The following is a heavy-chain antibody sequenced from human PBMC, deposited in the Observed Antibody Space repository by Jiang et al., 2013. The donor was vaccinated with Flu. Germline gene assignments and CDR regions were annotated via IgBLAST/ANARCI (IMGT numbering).Heavy chain of an antibody. V-gene: IGHV4-39*01. D-gene: IGHD3-16*02. J-gene: IGHJ4*02. CDR3: ARQSFPRRTVLTFFSEDTPVDY. CDR2: IYYSGST. Sequence: LLKPSETLSLTCTVSGGSISSSSYYWGWIRQPPGKGLEWIGSIYYSGSTYYNPSLKSRVTISVDTSKNQFSLKLSSVTAADTAVYYCARQSFPRRTVLTFFSEDTPVDYWGQGTLVTVSS. CDR1: GGSISSSSYY.